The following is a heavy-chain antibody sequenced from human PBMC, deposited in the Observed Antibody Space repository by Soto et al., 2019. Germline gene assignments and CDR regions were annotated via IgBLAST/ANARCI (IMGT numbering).Heavy chain of an antibody. D-gene: IGHD1-26*01. CDR1: GDSVSSNSVA. V-gene: IGHV6-1*01. Sequence: SLTCAISGDSVSSNSVAWNWIRQSPSRGLEWLGRTYYKSKWYNDYAVSVKSQITINPDTSKNQFSLQLNSVTPEDTAVYYCARDTPAKGSYFDYWGQGTLVTVSS. J-gene: IGHJ4*02. CDR3: ARDTPAKGSYFDY. CDR2: TYYKSKWYN.